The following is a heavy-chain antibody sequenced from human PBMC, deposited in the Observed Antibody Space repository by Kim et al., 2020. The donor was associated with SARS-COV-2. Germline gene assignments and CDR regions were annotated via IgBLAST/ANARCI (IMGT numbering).Heavy chain of an antibody. D-gene: IGHD2-2*01. CDR1: GFTFSNAW. Sequence: GGSLRLSCAASGFTFSNAWMSWVRQAPGKGLEWVGRIKSKTDGGTTDYAAPVKGRFTISRDDSKNTLYLQMNSLKTEDTAVYYCTTDPPEIVVVPAATIDYWGQGTLVTVSS. J-gene: IGHJ4*02. V-gene: IGHV3-15*01. CDR3: TTDPPEIVVVPAATIDY. CDR2: IKSKTDGGTT.